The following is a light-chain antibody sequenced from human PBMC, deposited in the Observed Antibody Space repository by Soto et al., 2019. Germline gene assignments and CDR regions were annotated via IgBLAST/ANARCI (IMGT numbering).Light chain of an antibody. V-gene: IGKV1-5*01. CDR2: DAS. Sequence: DIPMTQSPSTLSASVGDRVTITCRASQSISKWLAWYQQKPGKAPNLLIYDASSLESGVRSRFSGSGSGTEFTLTISSLQPDGFATYYCQQSHTYRTFGQGTKVDIK. CDR3: QQSHTYRT. J-gene: IGKJ1*01. CDR1: QSISKW.